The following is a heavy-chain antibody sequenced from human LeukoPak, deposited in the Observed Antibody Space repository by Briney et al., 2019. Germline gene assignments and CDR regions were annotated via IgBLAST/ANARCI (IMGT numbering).Heavy chain of an antibody. CDR3: ARERDYGDY. CDR1: GGSISSSGSY. Sequence: SETLSLTCTVSGGSISSSGSYWGWIRQPPGKGLEWIGNIYSSGNAYYNPSLKSRVAISLDTSKNQFSLKLTSVTASDTAIYYCARERDYGDYWGQGTLVTVSS. J-gene: IGHJ4*02. V-gene: IGHV4-39*07. CDR2: IYSSGNA.